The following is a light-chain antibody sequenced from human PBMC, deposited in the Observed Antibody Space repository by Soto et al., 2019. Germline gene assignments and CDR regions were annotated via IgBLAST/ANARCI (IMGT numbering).Light chain of an antibody. CDR2: DAS. CDR3: QQYNSYSTT. V-gene: IGKV1-5*01. Sequence: DIQMTQSPSTLSASAGDRVTITCRASQSISSWLAWYQQKPGKAPKLLIYDASSLESGVPSRFSGSGSGTEFTLTISSLQPVDFATYYCQQYNSYSTTFGQGTRVDIK. CDR1: QSISSW. J-gene: IGKJ1*01.